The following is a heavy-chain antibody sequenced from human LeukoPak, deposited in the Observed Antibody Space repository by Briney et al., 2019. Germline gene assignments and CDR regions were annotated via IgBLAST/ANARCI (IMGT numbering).Heavy chain of an antibody. Sequence: ASVKVSCKASGYTFTSYAMHWVRQAPGQRLEWMGWINAGNSNTKYSRKFQGRVTITRDTSASTAYMELSSLRSEDTAVYYCARDFLGDSSGYYYSDWFDPWGQGTLVTVSS. CDR1: GYTFTSYA. D-gene: IGHD3-22*01. J-gene: IGHJ5*02. CDR3: ARDFLGDSSGYYYSDWFDP. CDR2: INAGNSNT. V-gene: IGHV1-3*01.